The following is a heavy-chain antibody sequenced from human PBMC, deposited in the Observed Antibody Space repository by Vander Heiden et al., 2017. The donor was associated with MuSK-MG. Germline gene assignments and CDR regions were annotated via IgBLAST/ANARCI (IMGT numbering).Heavy chain of an antibody. CDR1: GFTFSSYS. V-gene: IGHV3-21*01. J-gene: IGHJ4*02. D-gene: IGHD1-26*01. CDR3: ARDMVGGVGY. CDR2: ISSSSRYI. Sequence: EVQLVESGGGLVKPGGSLRLSCAASGFTFSSYSMTWVRQASGKGLEWVSSISSSSRYIDDADSVKGRFTISRDNAKNSLYLKMNSLRAEDTAVYYCARDMVGGVGYWGQGTLVTVSS.